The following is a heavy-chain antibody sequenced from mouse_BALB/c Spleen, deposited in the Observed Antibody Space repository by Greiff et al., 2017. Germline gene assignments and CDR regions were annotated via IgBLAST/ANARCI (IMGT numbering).Heavy chain of an antibody. CDR3: AREGGYYFFDY. Sequence: EVKVVESGGGLVQPGGSLRLSCATSGFTFTDYYMSWVRQPPGKALEWLGFIRNKANGYTTEYSASVKGRFTISRDNSQSILYLQMNTLRAEDSATYYCAREGGYYFFDYWGQGTTLTVSS. CDR1: GFTFTDYY. J-gene: IGHJ2*01. V-gene: IGHV7-3*02. D-gene: IGHD2-3*01. CDR2: IRNKANGYTT.